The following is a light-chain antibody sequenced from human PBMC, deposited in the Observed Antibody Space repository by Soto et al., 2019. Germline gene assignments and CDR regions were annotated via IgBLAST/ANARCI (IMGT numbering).Light chain of an antibody. J-gene: IGLJ2*01. Sequence: QSALTQPPSASGSLGQSVTISCTGTSSDVGGYKYVSWYQQHPGKAPKVMIYEVNKRPSGVPDRFSGSKSGNTASLTVSGLQAEDVADYYCSSYAGSNNWVFGGGTKLTVL. CDR3: SSYAGSNNWV. CDR1: SSDVGGYKY. V-gene: IGLV2-8*01. CDR2: EVN.